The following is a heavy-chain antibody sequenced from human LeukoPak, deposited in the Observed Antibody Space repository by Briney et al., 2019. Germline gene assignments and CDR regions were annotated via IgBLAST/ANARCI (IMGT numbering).Heavy chain of an antibody. D-gene: IGHD6-19*01. CDR3: AKTTTGYSSGRYPGWPVDY. Sequence: GGSLRLSCAASGFRFSTYAMSWVRQAPGKGLEWVSTVRGSGAGTYYADSVKGRFTIYRDNSKNTVYLQMNSLRAEDTAVYYCAKTTTGYSSGRYPGWPVDYWGQGTLVTVSS. V-gene: IGHV3-23*01. J-gene: IGHJ4*02. CDR1: GFRFSTYA. CDR2: VRGSGAGT.